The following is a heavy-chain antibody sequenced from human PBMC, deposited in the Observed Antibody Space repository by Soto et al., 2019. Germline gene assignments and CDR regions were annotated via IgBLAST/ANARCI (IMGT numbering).Heavy chain of an antibody. CDR3: ARAGYSSSQGDYFYCMDV. J-gene: IGHJ6*02. V-gene: IGHV3-30-3*01. D-gene: IGHD6-13*01. CDR1: GFSFSAYT. CDR2: ISFGGNSK. Sequence: QVQLVESGGGVVQPGRSLRLSCAASGFSFSAYTMHWVRQGPGKGLEWVAVISFGGNSKYYADSVKGRFTISRDNSDNTLYVQMNNLREDDTALYYWARAGYSSSQGDYFYCMDVWGQGTTVTVSS.